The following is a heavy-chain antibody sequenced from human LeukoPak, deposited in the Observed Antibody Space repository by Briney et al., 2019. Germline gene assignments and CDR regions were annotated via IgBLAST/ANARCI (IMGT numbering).Heavy chain of an antibody. CDR1: GFTFSSYA. CDR3: ARGELETEIAVAGIDY. Sequence: PGGSLRLFCAASGFTFSSYAMKLVRQAPGKGLELVLSISSSSSYIYYADSVKGRFTISRDNAKNSLYLQMNSLRAEDTAVYYCARGELETEIAVAGIDYWGQGTLVTVSS. CDR2: ISSSSSYI. J-gene: IGHJ4*02. V-gene: IGHV3-21*01. D-gene: IGHD6-19*01.